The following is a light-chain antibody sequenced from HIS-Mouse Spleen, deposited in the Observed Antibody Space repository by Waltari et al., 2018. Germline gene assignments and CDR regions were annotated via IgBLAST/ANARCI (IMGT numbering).Light chain of an antibody. V-gene: IGLV3-10*01. CDR3: YSTDSSGNHRV. Sequence: SYELTQPPSVSVSPGQPARITCSGDALPKKYAYWYQQKSGQATVLVIYEDSKRPSGIPERFSGSSSGTMATLTISGAQVEDEADYYCYSTDSSGNHRVSGGGTKLTVL. J-gene: IGLJ2*01. CDR1: ALPKKY. CDR2: EDS.